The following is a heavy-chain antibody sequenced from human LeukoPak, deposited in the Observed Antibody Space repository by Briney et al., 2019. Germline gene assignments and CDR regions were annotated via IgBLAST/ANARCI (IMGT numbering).Heavy chain of an antibody. Sequence: PGGSLRLSCAASGFTFSSYEMNWVRQAPGKGLEWVSYISSSGGTIYYADSVKGRFTISRDNAKNSLYLQMNSLRAEDTAVYYCARARVGYYGSGSYGYWGQGTLVTVSS. CDR2: ISSSGGTI. CDR3: ARARVGYYGSGSYGY. J-gene: IGHJ4*02. D-gene: IGHD3-10*01. CDR1: GFTFSSYE. V-gene: IGHV3-48*03.